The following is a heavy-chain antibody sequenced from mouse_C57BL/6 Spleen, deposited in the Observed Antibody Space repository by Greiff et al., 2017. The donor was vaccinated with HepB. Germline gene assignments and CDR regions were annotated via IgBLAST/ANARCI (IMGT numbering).Heavy chain of an antibody. CDR2: FYPGSGSI. J-gene: IGHJ3*01. Sequence: VQLQESGAELVKPGASVKLSCKASGYTFTEYTIHWVKQRSGQGLEWIGWFYPGSGSIKYNEKFKDKATLTADKSSSTVYMELSRLTSEDSAVYFCARHEEGPGDGYLSFAYWGQGTLVTVSA. D-gene: IGHD2-3*01. V-gene: IGHV1-62-2*01. CDR1: GYTFTEYT. CDR3: ARHEEGPGDGYLSFAY.